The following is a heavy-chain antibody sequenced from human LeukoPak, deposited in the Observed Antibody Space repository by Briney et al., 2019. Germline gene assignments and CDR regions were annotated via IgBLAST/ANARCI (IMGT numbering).Heavy chain of an antibody. CDR1: RFTFSDHY. CDR3: AREQPQEVWRPSSIHYYYYMDV. D-gene: IGHD3-3*01. Sequence: PGGSLRLSCAASRFTFSDHYMSWFRQAPGKGLEGVSDISSSGDAVSYADSVKGRFTISRDNAQQSLYLQMNSLRAEDTAVYYCAREQPQEVWRPSSIHYYYYMDVWGKGTTVTVS. CDR2: ISSSGDAV. V-gene: IGHV3-11*01. J-gene: IGHJ6*03.